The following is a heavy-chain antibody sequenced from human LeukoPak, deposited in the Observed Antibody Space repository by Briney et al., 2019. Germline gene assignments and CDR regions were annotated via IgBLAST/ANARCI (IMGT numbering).Heavy chain of an antibody. V-gene: IGHV5-51*01. CDR1: GYSFTSYW. CDR2: IYPGDSDT. D-gene: IGHD1-26*01. CDR3: ARHYAPRYSGSRLYGMDV. J-gene: IGHJ6*02. Sequence: GESLKISCKGSGYSFTSYWIGWVRQMPGKGLEWMGIIYPGDSDTRYSPSFQGQVTISADKSISTAYLQWSSLKASDTAMYYCARHYAPRYSGSRLYGMDVWGQGTTVAVSS.